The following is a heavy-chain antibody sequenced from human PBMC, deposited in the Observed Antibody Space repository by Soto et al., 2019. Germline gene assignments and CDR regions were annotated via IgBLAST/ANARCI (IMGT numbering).Heavy chain of an antibody. CDR3: QGGDF. CDR2: INDSGST. V-gene: IGHV4-34*01. Sequence: PSETLSLTCAVPGGSFRGYFWSWIRQSPDKGQEWIGEINDSGSTYYNPSFKSRPTISVDTSKSQISLKLTSVTAADSAVYYCQGGDFWGQGTRVTVSS. J-gene: IGHJ4*02. CDR1: GGSFRGYF. D-gene: IGHD3-16*01.